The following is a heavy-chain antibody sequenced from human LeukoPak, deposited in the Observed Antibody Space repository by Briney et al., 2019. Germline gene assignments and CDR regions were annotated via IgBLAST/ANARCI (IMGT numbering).Heavy chain of an antibody. CDR2: IYYSGST. J-gene: IGHJ4*02. V-gene: IGHV4-30-4*08. D-gene: IGHD3-3*01. CDR1: GGSVSSGDYY. CDR3: ARGDFWSGSIDY. Sequence: MPSETLSLTCNVSGGSVSSGDYYWSWIRQPPGTGLAWIGYIYYSGSTYYNPSLTSRVTISVDTPKNQFSLKLSSVTAADTAVYYCARGDFWSGSIDYWGQGTLVTVSS.